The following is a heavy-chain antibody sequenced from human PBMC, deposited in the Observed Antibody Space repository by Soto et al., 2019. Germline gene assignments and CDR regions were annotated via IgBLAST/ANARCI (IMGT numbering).Heavy chain of an antibody. Sequence: GGSLRLSCAASGFTFTRYSMNWVRQAPGKGLEWVSSISSTTNCIYYADSMKGRFTVSRDNAKNSVYLEMNSLSAEDTALYYCARESEDLTSNLDYWGQGTLVTVSS. V-gene: IGHV3-21*01. CDR1: GFTFTRYS. CDR3: ARESEDLTSNLDY. CDR2: ISSTTNCI. J-gene: IGHJ4*02.